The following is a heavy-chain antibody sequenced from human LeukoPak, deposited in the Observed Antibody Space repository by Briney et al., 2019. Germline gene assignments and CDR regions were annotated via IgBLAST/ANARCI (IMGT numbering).Heavy chain of an antibody. D-gene: IGHD3-16*02. CDR2: IRPNSCVT. V-gene: IGHV1-2*02. CDR1: GYTFAAYY. CDR3: ARDFPMITFGGVIQGETFDY. Sequence: GASVKVSCKASGYTFAAYYMYWVRQAPGQGLEWMGWIRPNSCVTNYTQKFQGRVTMTRDMSINTAYMELSSLTSDDTAVYYCARDFPMITFGGVIQGETFDYWGQGTLVTVSS. J-gene: IGHJ4*02.